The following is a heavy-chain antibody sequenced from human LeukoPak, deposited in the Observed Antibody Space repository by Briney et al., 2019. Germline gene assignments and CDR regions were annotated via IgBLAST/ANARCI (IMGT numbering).Heavy chain of an antibody. CDR3: ARDRYNWNDDTHFDY. CDR2: ISSSGSTI. CDR1: GFTFSDYY. J-gene: IGHJ4*02. V-gene: IGHV3-11*04. Sequence: GSLRLSCAASGFTFSDYYMSWIRQAPGKGLEWVSYISSSGSTIYYADSVKGRFTISRDNAKNSLYPQMNGLRAEDTAVYYCARDRYNWNDDTHFDYWGQGTLVTVSS. D-gene: IGHD1-20*01.